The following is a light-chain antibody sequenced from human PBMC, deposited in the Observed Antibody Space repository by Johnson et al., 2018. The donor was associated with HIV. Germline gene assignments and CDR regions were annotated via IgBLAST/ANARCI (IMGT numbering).Light chain of an antibody. V-gene: IGLV1-51*01. Sequence: QSILTQPPSVSGAPGQRVTISCTGSSSNIGAGYDVHWYQQFTGTAPKLLIYDNNKRPSGIPDRFSGSKSGTSATLGITGLQTGDEADYYCGTWGGVFGTGTKVTVL. CDR2: DNN. J-gene: IGLJ1*01. CDR3: GTWGGV. CDR1: SSNIGAGYD.